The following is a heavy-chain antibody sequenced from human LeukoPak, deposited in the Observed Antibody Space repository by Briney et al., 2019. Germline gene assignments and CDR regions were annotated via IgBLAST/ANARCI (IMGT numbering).Heavy chain of an antibody. D-gene: IGHD4-17*01. Sequence: PSETLSLTCTVSGGSISSGDYYWSWIRQPPGKGLEWIGEINHSGSTNYNPSLKSRVTISVDTSKNQFSLKLSSVTAADTAVYYCARVYYGGHFDYWGQGTLVTVSS. CDR2: INHSGST. J-gene: IGHJ4*02. CDR3: ARVYYGGHFDY. V-gene: IGHV4-39*07. CDR1: GGSISSGDYY.